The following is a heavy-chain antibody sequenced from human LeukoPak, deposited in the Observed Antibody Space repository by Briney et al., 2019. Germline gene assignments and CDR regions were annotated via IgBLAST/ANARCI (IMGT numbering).Heavy chain of an antibody. CDR3: ARKPHSSGWYDY. CDR2: ISGSGGST. Sequence: GGSLRLSCAASGFTFSSYAMSWVRQAPGKGLEWVSAISGSGGSTYYADSVKGRFTISRDNSKNTLYLQMNGLRAEDTAVYYCARKPHSSGWYDYWGQGTLVTVSS. V-gene: IGHV3-23*01. D-gene: IGHD6-19*01. CDR1: GFTFSSYA. J-gene: IGHJ4*02.